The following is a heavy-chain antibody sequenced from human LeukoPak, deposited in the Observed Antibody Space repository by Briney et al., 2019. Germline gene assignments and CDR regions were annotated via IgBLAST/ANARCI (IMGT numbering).Heavy chain of an antibody. Sequence: GGSLRLSCAASGFTFSNYAMSWVRQTPGKGLEWVSTISSSGGSTLYADSMKGRFTISRDNSKNTLYLQMSSLRADDTGIYYCGTAEIGRGVPGYWGPGTLVTVSS. CDR3: GTAEIGRGVPGY. D-gene: IGHD3-10*01. CDR2: ISSSGGST. V-gene: IGHV3-23*01. CDR1: GFTFSNYA. J-gene: IGHJ4*02.